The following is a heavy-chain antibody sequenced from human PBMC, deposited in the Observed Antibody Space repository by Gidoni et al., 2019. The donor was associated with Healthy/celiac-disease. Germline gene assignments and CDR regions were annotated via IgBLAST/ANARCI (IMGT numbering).Heavy chain of an antibody. D-gene: IGHD1-26*01. V-gene: IGHV3-33*01. CDR3: ARGGGWELTYFDY. J-gene: IGHJ4*02. Sequence: QVQLVESGGGVVQPGRSLRLSCAASGFTFSSYGMHWVRQAPGKGLGWVAVIWYDGSNKYYADSVKGRFTISRDNSKNTLYLQMNSLRAEDTAVYYCARGGGWELTYFDYWGQGTLVTVSS. CDR2: IWYDGSNK. CDR1: GFTFSSYG.